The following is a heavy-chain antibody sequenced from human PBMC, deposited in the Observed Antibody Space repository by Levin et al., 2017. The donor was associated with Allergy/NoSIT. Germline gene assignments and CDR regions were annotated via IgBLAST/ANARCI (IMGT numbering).Heavy chain of an antibody. Sequence: PGGSLRLSCAVSGLNFNSYGMNWVRQARGKGLEWVALISSAGSDGYYADSVRGRFTISRENSKSTLYLQMNSLRPDDTAVYYCAARVFDFWGQGTLVTVSS. CDR1: GLNFNSYG. CDR3: AARVFDF. J-gene: IGHJ4*02. V-gene: IGHV3-30*03. CDR2: ISSAGSDG.